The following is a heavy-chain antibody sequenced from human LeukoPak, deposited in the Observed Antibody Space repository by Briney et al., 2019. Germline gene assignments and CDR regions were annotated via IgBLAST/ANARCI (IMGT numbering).Heavy chain of an antibody. V-gene: IGHV4-39*01. CDR1: GGSISSSSYS. J-gene: IGHJ4*02. CDR2: IYYSGST. D-gene: IGHD6-13*01. CDR3: ARRGRRAAAAFDY. Sequence: SETLSLTCTVSGGSISSSSYSWGWIRQPPGKGLEWIGSIYYSGSTYYNPSLKSRVTISVDTSKNQFSLKLSSVTAADTAVYYCARRGRRAAAAFDYWGQGTLVTVSS.